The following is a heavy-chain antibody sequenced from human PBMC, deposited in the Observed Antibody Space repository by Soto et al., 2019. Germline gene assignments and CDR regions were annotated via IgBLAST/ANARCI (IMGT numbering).Heavy chain of an antibody. CDR3: ARGVRLSGSGSYFYYGMDV. Sequence: ASVKVSCKASGYTFTGYYMHWVRQAPGQGLDWMGWINPNSGGTNYAQKFQGWVTMTRDTSISTAYMELSSLRSEDTAVYYCARGVRLSGSGSYFYYGMDVWGQGTTVTVSS. CDR2: INPNSGGT. CDR1: GYTFTGYY. V-gene: IGHV1-2*04. D-gene: IGHD3-10*01. J-gene: IGHJ6*02.